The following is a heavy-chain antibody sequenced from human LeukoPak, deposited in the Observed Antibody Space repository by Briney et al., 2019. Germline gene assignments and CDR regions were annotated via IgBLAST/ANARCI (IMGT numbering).Heavy chain of an antibody. V-gene: IGHV3-23*01. CDR2: ISGSGGST. J-gene: IGHJ4*02. CDR1: GFTFSSYA. Sequence: PGGSLRLSCSASGFTFSSYAMSWVRQAPGKGLEWVSAISGSGGSTYYADSVKGRFTISRDNSKNTLYLQMNSLRAEDTAVYYCAXTXNTXIVVVRDYFDYWGQGTLVTVSS. D-gene: IGHD3-22*01. CDR3: AXTXNTXIVVVRDYFDY.